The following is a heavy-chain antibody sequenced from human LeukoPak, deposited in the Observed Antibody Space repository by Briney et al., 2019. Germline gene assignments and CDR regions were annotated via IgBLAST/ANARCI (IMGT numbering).Heavy chain of an antibody. CDR2: IKSKVHGGTL. D-gene: IGHD5-24*01. J-gene: IGHJ4*02. CDR1: GFTFSSYA. V-gene: IGHV3-15*01. Sequence: GGSLRLSCAASGFTFSSYAMSWLRQAPGKGLEWVGRIKSKVHGGTLEYAAPVKGRFTISRDDSENTLHLQMSSLTTEDTAVYYCATDRDSTHLNYWGQGTLVTVSS. CDR3: ATDRDSTHLNY.